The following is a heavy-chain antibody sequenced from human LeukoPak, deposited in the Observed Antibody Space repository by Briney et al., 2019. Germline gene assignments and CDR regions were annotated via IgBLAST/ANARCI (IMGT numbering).Heavy chain of an antibody. Sequence: GASVKVSCKASGYTFTSYYMHWVRQAPGQGLEWMGWISAYNDNTNYAQKLQGRVTMTADTSTSTAYMELRSLRYDDTAVYYCATKGGGYCSSSSCYIYDYWGQGTLVTVSS. CDR2: ISAYNDNT. CDR1: GYTFTSYY. CDR3: ATKGGGYCSSSSCYIYDY. D-gene: IGHD2-2*02. J-gene: IGHJ4*02. V-gene: IGHV1-18*04.